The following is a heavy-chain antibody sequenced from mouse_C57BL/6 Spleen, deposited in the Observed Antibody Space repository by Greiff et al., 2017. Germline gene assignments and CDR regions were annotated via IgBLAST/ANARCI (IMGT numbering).Heavy chain of an antibody. CDR2: IDPETGGT. Sequence: PVQQSGAELVRPGASVTLSCKASGYTFTDYEMHWVKQTPVHGLEWIGAIDPETGGTAYNQKFKGKTILTADKSSSTAYMELRSLTSEDSAVYYCTRSNWDGYWGQGTTLTVSS. J-gene: IGHJ2*01. CDR3: TRSNWDGY. D-gene: IGHD4-1*01. V-gene: IGHV1-15*01. CDR1: GYTFTDYE.